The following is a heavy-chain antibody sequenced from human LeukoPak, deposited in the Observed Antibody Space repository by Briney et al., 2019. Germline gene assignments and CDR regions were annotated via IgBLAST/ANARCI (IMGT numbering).Heavy chain of an antibody. J-gene: IGHJ4*02. Sequence: GGSLRLSCAASGFTFSSYTMHWVRQAPGKGLEWVAVISYDEENKFYVDFVKGRFTISRDNSKNTLYLQMNSLRGEDTAVYFCAXLVWGVWGSYRYTDFTPGVDYWGQGTLVTVSS. D-gene: IGHD3-16*02. CDR1: GFTFSSYT. V-gene: IGHV3-30*04. CDR2: ISYDEENK. CDR3: AXLVWGVWGSYRYTDFTPGVDY.